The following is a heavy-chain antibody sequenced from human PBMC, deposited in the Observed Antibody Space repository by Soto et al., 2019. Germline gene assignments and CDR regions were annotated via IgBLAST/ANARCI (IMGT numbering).Heavy chain of an antibody. CDR2: ISGSGGST. CDR1: GFTFSSYA. CDR3: AKFYHIVVVPAARLDWYFDL. D-gene: IGHD2-2*01. Sequence: GGSLRLSCAASGFTFSSYAMSWVRQAPGKGLEWVSAISGSGGSTYYADSVKGRFTISRDNSKNTLYLQMNSLRAEDTAVYYCAKFYHIVVVPAARLDWYFDLWGRGTLVTVSS. V-gene: IGHV3-23*01. J-gene: IGHJ2*01.